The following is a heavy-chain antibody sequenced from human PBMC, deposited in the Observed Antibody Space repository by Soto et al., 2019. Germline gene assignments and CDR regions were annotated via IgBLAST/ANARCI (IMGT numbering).Heavy chain of an antibody. J-gene: IGHJ4*02. V-gene: IGHV4-61*01. D-gene: IGHD3-22*01. CDR2: IYYSGST. Sequence: SETLSLTCTVSGRSVSRGSYYWSWIRQPPGKGLEWIGYIYYSGSTNYNPSLKSRGTISVDTSKNQFSLKLSSVTAADTAVYYCARVRSSGDSLGYWGQGTLVTVSS. CDR1: GRSVSRGSYY. CDR3: ARVRSSGDSLGY.